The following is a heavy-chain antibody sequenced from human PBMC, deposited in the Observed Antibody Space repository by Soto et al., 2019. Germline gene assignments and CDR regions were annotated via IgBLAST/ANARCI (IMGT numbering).Heavy chain of an antibody. Sequence: ETLSLTCTVSGGSISSYYWSWIRQPPGKGLEWMGYIHYSGSTSYNPSLKSRVTISVDTSKNQFSLKLSSVTAADTAVYYCARGTYSSGWYVDYWGQGTLVTVSS. J-gene: IGHJ4*02. CDR3: ARGTYSSGWYVDY. CDR2: IHYSGST. CDR1: GGSISSYY. V-gene: IGHV4-59*12. D-gene: IGHD6-19*01.